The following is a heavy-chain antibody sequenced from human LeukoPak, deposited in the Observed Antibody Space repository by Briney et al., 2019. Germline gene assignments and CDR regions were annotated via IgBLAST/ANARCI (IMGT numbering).Heavy chain of an antibody. CDR3: ARDPMGYSNGWYGY. V-gene: IGHV3-11*01. J-gene: IGHJ4*02. CDR1: GFTFSDYY. Sequence: GGSLRLSCGASGFTFSDYYMSWLRQAPGKGLEWVSYISSTGQTIYYADSVKGRFIISRDNAKNSLYLQMNSLRAEDTAVYYCARDPMGYSNGWYGYWGQGTLVTVSS. CDR2: ISSTGQTI. D-gene: IGHD6-19*01.